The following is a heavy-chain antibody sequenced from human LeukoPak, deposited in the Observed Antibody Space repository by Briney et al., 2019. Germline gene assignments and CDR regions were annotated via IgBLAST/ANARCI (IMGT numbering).Heavy chain of an antibody. V-gene: IGHV3-11*04. Sequence: GGSLRLSCAASGFTFSDYYMNWIRQAPGKGLEWVSYISSSGSTIYYADSVKGRFTIPRDNAKNTLYLQMNSLRAEDTAVYYCARRGAASDAFDIWGQGTMVTVSS. D-gene: IGHD3-16*01. CDR3: ARRGAASDAFDI. CDR1: GFTFSDYY. CDR2: ISSSGSTI. J-gene: IGHJ3*02.